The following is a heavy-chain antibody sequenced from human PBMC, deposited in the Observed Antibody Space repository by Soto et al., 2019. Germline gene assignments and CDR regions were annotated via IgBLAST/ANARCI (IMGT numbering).Heavy chain of an antibody. CDR3: ARSPITIFGVVIIPEYGMDV. CDR2: IYYSGST. J-gene: IGHJ6*02. CDR1: GGSISSSSYY. Sequence: SETLSLTCTVSGGSISSSSYYWGWIRQPPGKGLEWIGSIYYSGSTYYNPSLKSRVTISVDTSKNQFSLKLSSVTAADTAVYYCARSPITIFGVVIIPEYGMDVWGQGTTVTVSS. D-gene: IGHD3-3*01. V-gene: IGHV4-39*01.